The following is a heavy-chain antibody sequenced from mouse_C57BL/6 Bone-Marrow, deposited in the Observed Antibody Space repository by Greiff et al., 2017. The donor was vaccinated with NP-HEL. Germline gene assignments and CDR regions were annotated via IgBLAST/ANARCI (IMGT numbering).Heavy chain of an antibody. CDR2: INPSSGYT. CDR1: GYTFTSYT. D-gene: IGHD2-4*01. J-gene: IGHJ4*01. V-gene: IGHV1-4*01. CDR3: ARGIRGY. Sequence: VQRVESGAELARPGASVKMSCKASGYTFTSYTMHWVKQRPGQGLEWIGYINPSSGYTRYNQKFKDKATLTADKSSSTAYMQLSSLTSEDSAVYYCARGIRGYWGQGTSVTVSS.